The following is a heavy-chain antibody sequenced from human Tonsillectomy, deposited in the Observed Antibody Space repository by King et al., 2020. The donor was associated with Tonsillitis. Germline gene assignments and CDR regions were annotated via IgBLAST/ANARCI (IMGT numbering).Heavy chain of an antibody. CDR2: IFSNDEN. CDR3: ARIVYSVWYYFVY. CDR1: GFSLSNARMG. V-gene: IGHV2-26*01. D-gene: IGHD5/OR15-5a*01. Sequence: TLQESGPVLVKPTETLTLTCTVSGFSLSNARMGVSWIRQPPGKALEWLAHIFSNDENSYSTSLKSRLTISKDTSKSQVVLTMTTMDPVDTATYYCARIVYSVWYYFVYWGQGTLVTLSS. J-gene: IGHJ4*02.